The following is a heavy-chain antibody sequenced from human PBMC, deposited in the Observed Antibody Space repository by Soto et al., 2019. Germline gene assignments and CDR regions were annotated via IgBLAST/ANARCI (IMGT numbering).Heavy chain of an antibody. D-gene: IGHD3-10*01. CDR2: MNPRTGDT. CDR1: GYNFDAFD. CDR3: VRQPGGVATPGDDY. Sequence: QVQLVQSGAEVKKPGASVKVSCEASGYNFDAFDIHWVRQAAGQGLEWMGCMNPRTGDTAFAQEFQDRVTRTSDTSRNTAYMEVSGLRSEDTAVYFCVRQPGGVATPGDDYWGQGTLVTVSS. V-gene: IGHV1-8*02. J-gene: IGHJ4*02.